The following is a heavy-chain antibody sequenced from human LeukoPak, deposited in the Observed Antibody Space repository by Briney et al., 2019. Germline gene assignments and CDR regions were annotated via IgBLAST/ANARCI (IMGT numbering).Heavy chain of an antibody. D-gene: IGHD5-18*01. Sequence: GRALRLSCAASGFTFSNYGMHWVRQAPGKGLEWVAVISYDGSNKNYADSVKGRFTISRDNSKNTLYLQMNSLRAEDTAVYYCAKGQRLEDIGMVFDSWGQGTLVSVSS. CDR2: ISYDGSNK. CDR1: GFTFSNYG. J-gene: IGHJ4*02. CDR3: AKGQRLEDIGMVFDS. V-gene: IGHV3-30*18.